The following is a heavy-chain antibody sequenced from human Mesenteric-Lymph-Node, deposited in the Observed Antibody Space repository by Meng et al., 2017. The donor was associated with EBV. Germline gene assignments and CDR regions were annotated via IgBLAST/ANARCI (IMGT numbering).Heavy chain of an antibody. CDR2: INHSGST. CDR1: GGSVTGYY. CDR3: ARGVYYGDYAFGY. D-gene: IGHD4-17*01. Sequence: VQPQLWRAGLLKPSDTLSLPFAVYGGSVTGYYWSWIRQPPGKGLEWIGEINHSGSTNYHPSLKSRVTISVDTSKNQFSLKLSSVTAADTAVYYCARGVYYGDYAFGYWGQGTLVTVSS. V-gene: IGHV4-34*01. J-gene: IGHJ4*02.